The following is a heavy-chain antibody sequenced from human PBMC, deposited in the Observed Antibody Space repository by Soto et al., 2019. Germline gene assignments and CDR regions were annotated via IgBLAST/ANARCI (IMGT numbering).Heavy chain of an antibody. CDR1: GFTFSSYA. Sequence: EVQLLESGGGLVQPGGSLRLSCAASGFTFSSYAMSWVRQTPGKGLEWVSGISGGGGNTYYADSVTGRFPISSDKSRNTLYLQMNSLRAADTAIYYCAQDRGAGGRFSGIAVAGIPSWGQGTLVTVSS. CDR3: AQDRGAGGRFSGIAVAGIPS. CDR2: ISGGGGNT. V-gene: IGHV3-23*01. D-gene: IGHD6-19*01. J-gene: IGHJ5*02.